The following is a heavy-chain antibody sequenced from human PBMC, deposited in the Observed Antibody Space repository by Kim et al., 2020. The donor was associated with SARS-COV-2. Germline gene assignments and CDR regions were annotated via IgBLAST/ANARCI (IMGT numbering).Heavy chain of an antibody. J-gene: IGHJ6*02. D-gene: IGHD2-15*01. CDR3: ARAYHCSGGSCYRQYGMDV. Sequence: ASVKVSCKASGYTFTGYYMHWVRQAPGQGLEWMGWINPNSGGTNYAQKFQGWVTMTRDTSISTAYMELTRLRSDDTAGYYCARAYHCSGGSCYRQYGMDVWGQGTTVTVSS. V-gene: IGHV1-2*04. CDR2: INPNSGGT. CDR1: GYTFTGYY.